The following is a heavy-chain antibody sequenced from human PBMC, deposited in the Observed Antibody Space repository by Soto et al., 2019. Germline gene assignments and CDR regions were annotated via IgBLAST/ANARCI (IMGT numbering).Heavy chain of an antibody. CDR2: INAGNGNT. V-gene: IGHV1-3*01. Sequence: ASVKVSCKASGGTFSSYAISWVRQAPGQRLEWMGWINAGNGNTKYSQKFQGRVTITRDTSASTAYMELSSLRSEDTAVYYCARDGGLAAIYYYYYGMDVWGQGTTVTVS. D-gene: IGHD2-15*01. J-gene: IGHJ6*02. CDR3: ARDGGLAAIYYYYYGMDV. CDR1: GGTFSSYA.